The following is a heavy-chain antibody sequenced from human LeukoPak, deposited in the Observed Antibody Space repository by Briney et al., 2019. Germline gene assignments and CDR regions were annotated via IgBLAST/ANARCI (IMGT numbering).Heavy chain of an antibody. CDR3: ARGGIQPWWDY. V-gene: IGHV3-21*01. D-gene: IGHD5-18*01. CDR2: ISSSSSYI. Sequence: GGSLRLSCAASGFTFSSYSMNWVRQAPGKGLEWVSSISSSSSYIYYADSVKGRFTISRDNAKNSLYLQMNGLRAEDTAVYYCARGGIQPWWDYWGQGTLVTVSS. CDR1: GFTFSSYS. J-gene: IGHJ4*02.